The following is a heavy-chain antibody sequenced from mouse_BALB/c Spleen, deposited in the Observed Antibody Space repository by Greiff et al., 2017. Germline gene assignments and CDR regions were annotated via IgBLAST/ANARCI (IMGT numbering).Heavy chain of an antibody. CDR2: ISNGGGST. V-gene: IGHV5-12-2*01. CDR1: GFTFSSYT. CDR3: ARQRDGSSSYAMDY. J-gene: IGHJ4*01. Sequence: DVKLVESGGGLVQPGGSLKLSCAASGFTFSSYTMSWVRQTPEKRLEWVAYISNGGGSTYYPDTVKGRFTISRDNAKNTLYLQMSSLKSEDTAMYYCARQRDGSSSYAMDYWGQGTSVTVSS. D-gene: IGHD1-1*01.